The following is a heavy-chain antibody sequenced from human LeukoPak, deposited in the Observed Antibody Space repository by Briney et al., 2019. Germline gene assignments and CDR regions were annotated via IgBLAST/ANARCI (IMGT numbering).Heavy chain of an antibody. V-gene: IGHV1-69*01. CDR2: IIPIFGTA. D-gene: IGHD1-26*01. CDR1: GGTFSSYA. J-gene: IGHJ6*02. Sequence: SVKVSCKASGGTFSSYAISWVRQAPGQGLEWMGGIIPIFGTANYAQKFQGRVTITADESTGTAYMELSSLRSEDTAVYYCARGFGSYGRSLYYYYGMDVWGQGTTVTVSS. CDR3: ARGFGSYGRSLYYYYGMDV.